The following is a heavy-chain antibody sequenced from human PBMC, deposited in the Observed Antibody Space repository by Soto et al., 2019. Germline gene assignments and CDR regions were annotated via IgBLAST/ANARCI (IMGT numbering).Heavy chain of an antibody. CDR1: AGSISGHY. CDR2: IYYSGST. V-gene: IGHV4-59*11. J-gene: IGHJ3*02. D-gene: IGHD3-10*01. Sequence: SETLSLTCIVSAGSISGHYWSWIRQSPGKALEWIGYIYYSGSTNYNPSLKSRVAMSVDTSNNQFSLKLSSVTAADTAVYYCGFGRFPSPVFDIWGQGTMVTVSS. CDR3: GFGRFPSPVFDI.